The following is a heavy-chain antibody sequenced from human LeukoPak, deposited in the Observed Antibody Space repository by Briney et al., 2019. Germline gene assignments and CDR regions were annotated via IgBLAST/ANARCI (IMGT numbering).Heavy chain of an antibody. V-gene: IGHV4-59*08. CDR2: IYYSGST. Sequence: SETLSLTCTVSGGSISSYYWSWIRQPPGKGLEWIGYIYYSGSTNYNPSLKSRVTISVDTSKNQFSLKLSSVTAADTAVYNCARHGYSYGYYFSGGDWFDPWGQGTLVTVSS. D-gene: IGHD5-18*01. J-gene: IGHJ5*02. CDR3: ARHGYSYGYYFSGGDWFDP. CDR1: GGSISSYY.